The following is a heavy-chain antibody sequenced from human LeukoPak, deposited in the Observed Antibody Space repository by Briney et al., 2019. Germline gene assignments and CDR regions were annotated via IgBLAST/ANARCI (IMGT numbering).Heavy chain of an antibody. Sequence: GGSLRLSCAASGFTFSSYGMSWVRQAPGKGLEWVSAISGSGGSTYYADSVKGRFTISRDNSKNTLYLQMNSLRAEDTAVYYCAKDRGDYFPLYYFDYWGQGTLVTVSS. CDR3: AKDRGDYFPLYYFDY. CDR2: ISGSGGST. V-gene: IGHV3-23*01. D-gene: IGHD4-17*01. J-gene: IGHJ4*02. CDR1: GFTFSSYG.